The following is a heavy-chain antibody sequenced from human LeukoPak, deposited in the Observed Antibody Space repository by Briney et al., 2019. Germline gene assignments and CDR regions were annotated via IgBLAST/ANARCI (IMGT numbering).Heavy chain of an antibody. CDR2: IYYSGST. CDR1: GGSISSSTYY. V-gene: IGHV4-39*02. Sequence: SETLSLTCTVSGGSISSSTYYWGWIRQSPGKGLEWIVSIYYSGSTYYNPSLKGRVTMSADTAKNQFSLQLSSVTAADMAVYYCARDYYDSSGYRHGDYWGQGTLVTVSS. D-gene: IGHD3-22*01. J-gene: IGHJ4*02. CDR3: ARDYYDSSGYRHGDY.